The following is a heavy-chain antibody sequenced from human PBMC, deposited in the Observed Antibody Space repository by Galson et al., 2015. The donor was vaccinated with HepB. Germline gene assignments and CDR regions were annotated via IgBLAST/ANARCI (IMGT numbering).Heavy chain of an antibody. D-gene: IGHD3-9*01. J-gene: IGHJ4*02. CDR3: ARVNFDLLTGKALDY. CDR2: ISRTSRAI. V-gene: IGHV3-48*01. Sequence: SLRLSCAASGFTFTDYGMNWVRQAPGKGLEWVSYISRTSRAIYYADSVKGRFTISRDNAKNSLYVQMTSLRIEDTAVYYCARVNFDLLTGKALDYWGQGTLVTVSS. CDR1: GFTFTDYG.